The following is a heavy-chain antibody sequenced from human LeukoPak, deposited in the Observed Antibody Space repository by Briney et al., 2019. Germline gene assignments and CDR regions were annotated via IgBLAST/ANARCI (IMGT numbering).Heavy chain of an antibody. J-gene: IGHJ4*02. D-gene: IGHD2-2*01. CDR3: ANFGCSSTSCLDY. CDR1: GFTFSSYV. V-gene: IGHV3-23*01. Sequence: PGGSLRLSCAASGFTFSSYVMSWVRQAPGKELEWVSAISGSGGSTYYADSVKGRFTISRDNSKNMLYLQMNSLRAEDTAVYYCANFGCSSTSCLDYWGQGTLVTVSS. CDR2: ISGSGGST.